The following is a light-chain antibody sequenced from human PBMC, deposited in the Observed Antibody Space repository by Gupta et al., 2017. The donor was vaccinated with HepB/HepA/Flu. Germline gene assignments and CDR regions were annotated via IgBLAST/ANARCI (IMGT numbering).Light chain of an antibody. CDR1: SLTKYY. Sequence: SSELTQDPAVSVALGQSISITCQGDSLTKYYASWYQQKPGQAPALVMFGENSRPSGIPDRFSGSRSGNTASLTITGAQAEDEADYFCNSRDISGDHLVFGSGTRLNVL. V-gene: IGLV3-19*01. J-gene: IGLJ1*01. CDR3: NSRDISGDHLV. CDR2: GEN.